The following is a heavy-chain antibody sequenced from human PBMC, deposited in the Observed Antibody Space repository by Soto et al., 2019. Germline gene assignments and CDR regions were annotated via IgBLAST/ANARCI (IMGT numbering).Heavy chain of an antibody. CDR1: GSTLSAYD. CDR3: ARAYSGRLPRRADYYYAMDV. Sequence: GGSLRLSCAASGSTLSAYDMHWVRQAEGKGLEWVSALGAADDPYYLVSVKGRFTISRENAKNPLYLQMNNLRAGDTAVYYCARAYSGRLPRRADYYYAMDVWGQGTTVTVSS. CDR2: LGAADDP. V-gene: IGHV3-13*05. J-gene: IGHJ6*02. D-gene: IGHD2-15*01.